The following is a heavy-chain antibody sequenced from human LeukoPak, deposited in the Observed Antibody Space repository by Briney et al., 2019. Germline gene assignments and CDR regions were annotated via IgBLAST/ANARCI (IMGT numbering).Heavy chain of an antibody. Sequence: SETLSLTCTVSGGSISSYYWSWIRQPPGKGLEWIGYIYYSGSTNYNPSLKSRVTISVDTSKNQFSLRLGSVTAADTAVYYCARVTGYVMEDYFDYWGQGTLVTVSS. CDR3: ARVTGYVMEDYFDY. CDR1: GGSISSYY. J-gene: IGHJ4*02. CDR2: IYYSGST. D-gene: IGHD6-13*01. V-gene: IGHV4-59*01.